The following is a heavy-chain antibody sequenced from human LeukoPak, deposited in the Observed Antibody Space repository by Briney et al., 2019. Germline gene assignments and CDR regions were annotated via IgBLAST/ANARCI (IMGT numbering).Heavy chain of an antibody. D-gene: IGHD6-19*01. Sequence: GGSLRLFCAASGLTFSTYWMHWVRQAPGKGLVWVSRINGEGRSTSHADSVKGRFTISRDNAKNTLYLQMNSLRAEDTAVYYCAREANSGYSSGDDAFDIWGQGTMVTVSS. J-gene: IGHJ3*02. CDR3: AREANSGYSSGDDAFDI. CDR1: GLTFSTYW. V-gene: IGHV3-74*01. CDR2: INGEGRST.